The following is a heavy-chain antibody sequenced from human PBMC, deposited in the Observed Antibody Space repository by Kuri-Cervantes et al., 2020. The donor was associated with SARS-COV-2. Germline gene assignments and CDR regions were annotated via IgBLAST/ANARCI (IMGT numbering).Heavy chain of an antibody. CDR2: IRYDGSNK. D-gene: IGHD3-10*01. CDR1: GFTFSSYG. Sequence: GGSLRLSCAASGFTFSSYGMHWVRQAPGKGLEWVAFIRYDGSNKYYADSVKGRFTISRDNSKNTLYLQMNSLRAEDTAVYYFAKESMVGAWIPMIDYWGQGTLVTVSS. V-gene: IGHV3-30*02. J-gene: IGHJ4*02. CDR3: AKESMVGAWIPMIDY.